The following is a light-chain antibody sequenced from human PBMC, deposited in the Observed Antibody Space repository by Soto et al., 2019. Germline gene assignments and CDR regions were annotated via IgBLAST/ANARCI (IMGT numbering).Light chain of an antibody. CDR1: SSNIGSNY. V-gene: IGLV1-47*01. Sequence: QSVLNQPPSASGTPGQRVTISCSGSSSNIGSNYVYWYQQLPGTAPKLLIYRNNQRPSGVPDRFSGSKSGTSASLAISGLRSEDEADYYCAAWDDSLSVLFGTGTKVTVL. CDR3: AAWDDSLSVL. J-gene: IGLJ1*01. CDR2: RNN.